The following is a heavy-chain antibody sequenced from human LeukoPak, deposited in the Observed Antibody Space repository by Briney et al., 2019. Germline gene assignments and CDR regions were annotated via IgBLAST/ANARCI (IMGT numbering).Heavy chain of an antibody. D-gene: IGHD2-21*02. Sequence: GGSLRLSCAASRFTFSTNWTGWVRQAPGKGLEWVASITPAGSVKYYANSMKGRFTISRDNAKNSLFLQMNSLRADDTGVYFCVSGGDSGYWGQGTLVTVSS. J-gene: IGHJ4*02. CDR2: ITPAGSVK. CDR3: VSGGDSGY. CDR1: RFTFSTNW. V-gene: IGHV3-7*03.